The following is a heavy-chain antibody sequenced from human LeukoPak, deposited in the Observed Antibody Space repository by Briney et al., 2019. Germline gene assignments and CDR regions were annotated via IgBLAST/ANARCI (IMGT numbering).Heavy chain of an antibody. V-gene: IGHV4-34*01. Sequence: SETLSLTCAVYGGSFSGYYWSWIRQPPGKGLEWIGEINHSGSTNYNPSLKSRVTMSVDTSKNQFSLKLSSVTAADTAVYYCARDWKDYYGSGSYYNWFDPWGQGTLVTVSS. D-gene: IGHD3-10*01. CDR3: ARDWKDYYGSGSYYNWFDP. J-gene: IGHJ5*02. CDR2: INHSGST. CDR1: GGSFSGYY.